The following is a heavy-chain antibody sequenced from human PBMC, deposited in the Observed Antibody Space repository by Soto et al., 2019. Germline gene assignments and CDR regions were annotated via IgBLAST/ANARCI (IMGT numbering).Heavy chain of an antibody. V-gene: IGHV3-30*18. CDR3: AKWAHYYGMDV. CDR2: ISYDGSNK. J-gene: IGHJ6*02. CDR1: GFTFSSYG. Sequence: GGSLGLSSAASGFTFSSYGMHWVRQAPGKGLEWVAVISYDGSNKYYADSVKGRFTISRDNSKNTLYLQMNSLRAEDTAVYYCAKWAHYYGMDVWGQGTTVTVSS.